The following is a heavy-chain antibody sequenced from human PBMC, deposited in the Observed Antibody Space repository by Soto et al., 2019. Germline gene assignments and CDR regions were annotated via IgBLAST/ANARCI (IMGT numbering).Heavy chain of an antibody. D-gene: IGHD1-26*01. CDR1: GFIFSSYT. CDR3: RREEYDE. Sequence: EVQLVESGGGLVKPGGSLRLSCTASGFIFSSYTMSWVRQAPGKGLEWVSSISRTGNYIPYADSVKGRFTMSRDNTKNSVYLQLSSLRAEDSAMYYCRREEYDEWGQGTLVTVSS. V-gene: IGHV3-21*02. CDR2: ISRTGNYI. J-gene: IGHJ4*02.